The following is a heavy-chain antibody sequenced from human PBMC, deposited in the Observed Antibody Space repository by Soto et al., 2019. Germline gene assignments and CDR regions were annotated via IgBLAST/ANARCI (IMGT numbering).Heavy chain of an antibody. D-gene: IGHD3-9*01. CDR1: GFTFSSYT. CDR3: TREHVVTIFRRGQRGSFDN. Sequence: EVQLVESGGGLVNSGGSLRLSCAASGFTFSSYTMNWVRQAPGKGLEWVAFITSGSDYIYYADSVKGPFTISRDDANNSLLLQMSSLRAEDTAVYYCTREHVVTIFRRGQRGSFDNWSQGTLVTVSS. J-gene: IGHJ4*02. CDR2: ITSGSDYI. V-gene: IGHV3-21*01.